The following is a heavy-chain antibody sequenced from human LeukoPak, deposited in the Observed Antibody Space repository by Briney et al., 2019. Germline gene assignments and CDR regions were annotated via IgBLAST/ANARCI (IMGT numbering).Heavy chain of an antibody. J-gene: IGHJ4*02. Sequence: GGSLRLSCAASGFIFNKHAMSWVRQAPGKGLEWVSGLSGSGSSTDYADSVKGRFTVSRDNSKNTLYLQMNSLRAEDTAVYYCAKGTRTTSGTSFDYWGQGSLVSVSS. CDR1: GFIFNKHA. CDR2: LSGSGSST. CDR3: AKGTRTTSGTSFDY. D-gene: IGHD6-13*01. V-gene: IGHV3-23*01.